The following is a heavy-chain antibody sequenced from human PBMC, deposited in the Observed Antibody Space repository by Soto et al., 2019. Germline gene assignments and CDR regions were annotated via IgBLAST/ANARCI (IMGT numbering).Heavy chain of an antibody. CDR3: ARESYGSGIYYNDPPPGYYYDWAF. CDR1: GGSVSSGGYY. CDR2: IYYSGST. J-gene: IGHJ6*03. D-gene: IGHD3-10*01. V-gene: IGHV4-31*03. Sequence: PSETLSLACTVSGGSVSSGGYYWSWIRQHPGKGLEWIGYIYYSGSTYYNPSLKSRVTISVDTSKNQFSLKLSSVTAADTAVYYCARESYGSGIYYNDPPPGYYYDWAFWGKGTTVPVS.